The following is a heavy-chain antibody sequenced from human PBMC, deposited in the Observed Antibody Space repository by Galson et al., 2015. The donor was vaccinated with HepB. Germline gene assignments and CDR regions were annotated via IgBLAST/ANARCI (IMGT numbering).Heavy chain of an antibody. D-gene: IGHD3-22*01. CDR2: IKQDGSEK. V-gene: IGHV3-7*03. CDR3: ARDAIDSSGYYSSYWYFDL. CDR1: GFTFSSYS. Sequence: SLRLSCAASGFTFSSYSMNRVRQAPGKGLEWVANIKQDGSEKYYVDSVKGRFTISRDNAKNSLYLQMNSLRAEDTAVYYCARDAIDSSGYYSSYWYFDLWGRGTLVTVSS. J-gene: IGHJ2*01.